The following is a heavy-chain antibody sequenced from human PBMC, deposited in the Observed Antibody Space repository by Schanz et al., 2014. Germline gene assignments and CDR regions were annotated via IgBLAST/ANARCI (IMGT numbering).Heavy chain of an antibody. Sequence: QVQIVQSGAEVKKPGASVKVSCKASGGTFSSSTLTWVRQAPGQGLEWMGRIIPILGITNVAQTFQDRVTITADKSTSTAYMELSSLRSEDTAVYYCARGLGDERWLDLNEAFDIWGQGTIVTVSS. CDR3: ARGLGDERWLDLNEAFDI. J-gene: IGHJ3*02. V-gene: IGHV1-69*04. CDR2: IIPILGIT. CDR1: GGTFSSST. D-gene: IGHD6-19*01.